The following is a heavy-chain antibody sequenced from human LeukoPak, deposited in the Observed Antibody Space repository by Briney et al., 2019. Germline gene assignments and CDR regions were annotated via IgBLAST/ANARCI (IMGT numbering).Heavy chain of an antibody. V-gene: IGHV3-7*03. D-gene: IGHD1-26*01. CDR3: ARDMSGSYLGVYYYYGMDV. CDR2: IKHNGGEK. Sequence: PGGSLRLSCVASGFTFTDYFMSWVRQAPGKGLEWVASIKHNGGEKYYVDSVKGRFTISRDNAKNSLYLEMSSLRVEDTAVYYCARDMSGSYLGVYYYYGMDVWGQGTTVTVSS. CDR1: GFTFTDYF. J-gene: IGHJ6*02.